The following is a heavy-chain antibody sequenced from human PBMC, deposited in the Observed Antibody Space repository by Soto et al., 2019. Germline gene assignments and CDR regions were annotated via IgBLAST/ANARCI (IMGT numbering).Heavy chain of an antibody. CDR2: ISSSSSYI. D-gene: IGHD5-18*01. CDR3: ARVLTADLYYYYYYMDV. V-gene: IGHV3-21*01. J-gene: IGHJ6*03. CDR1: GFTFSSYS. Sequence: GGSLRLSCAASGFTFSSYSMNWVRQAPGKGLEWVSSISSSSSYIYYADSVKGRFTISRDNAKNSLYLQMNSLRAGDTAVYYWARVLTADLYYYYYYMDVWGKGTTVTVSS.